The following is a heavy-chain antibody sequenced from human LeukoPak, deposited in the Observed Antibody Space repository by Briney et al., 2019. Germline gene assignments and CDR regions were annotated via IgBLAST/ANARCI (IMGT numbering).Heavy chain of an antibody. CDR1: GYPFTGYY. V-gene: IGHV1-2*02. J-gene: IGHJ6*03. CDR3: ASSYDSSGYYYYHYYYMDV. CDR2: INPNSGGT. Sequence: ASVKVSCKASGYPFTGYYIHWVRQAPGQGLEWMGWINPNSGGTNYAQKFQGRVTMTRDTSISTAYMELSRLRSDDTAVYYCASSYDSSGYYYYHYYYMDVWGKGTTVTVSS. D-gene: IGHD3-22*01.